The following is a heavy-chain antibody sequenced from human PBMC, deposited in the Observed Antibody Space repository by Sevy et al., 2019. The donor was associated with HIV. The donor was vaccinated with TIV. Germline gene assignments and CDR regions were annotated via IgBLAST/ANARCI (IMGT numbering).Heavy chain of an antibody. CDR3: ATYIYDSSGLDY. D-gene: IGHD3-22*01. CDR1: GFTGFTFGDLY. J-gene: IGHJ4*02. CDR2: ISSSGSSM. Sequence: GGSLRLSCAASGFTGFTFGDLYMSWIRQAPGKGLEWVSYISSSGSSMYYADSVKGRFPISRDNAKNSLYLQMNSLRAEDTAFYYCATYIYDSSGLDYWGQGTLVTVSS. V-gene: IGHV3-11*01.